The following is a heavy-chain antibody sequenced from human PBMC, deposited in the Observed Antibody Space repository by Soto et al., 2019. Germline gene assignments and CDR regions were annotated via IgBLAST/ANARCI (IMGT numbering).Heavy chain of an antibody. D-gene: IGHD3-10*01. CDR2: SSYNGGT. Sequence: SETVSLTCTVSTDSSSFTNSYWGWIRQPPGKGLQWIGSSSYNGGTFYNPSLKGRVVISFDTSKKQSSLQVTSVTAADTAVYFCARHRTEVVWRGFDFWGQGSPVTVSS. V-gene: IGHV4-39*01. J-gene: IGHJ4*02. CDR1: TDSSSFTNSY. CDR3: ARHRTEVVWRGFDF.